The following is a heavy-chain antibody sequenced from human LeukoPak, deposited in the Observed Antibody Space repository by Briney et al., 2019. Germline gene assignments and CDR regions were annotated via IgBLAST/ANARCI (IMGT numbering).Heavy chain of an antibody. J-gene: IGHJ4*02. CDR1: GFTFSSYG. Sequence: PGRSLRLSCAASGFTFSSYGMHWVRQAPGKGLEWVAVIWYDGSNKYYADSVKGRFTISRDNSKNTLYLQMNSLRAEDTAVYYCARDALSGSYSNYFDYWGQGTLVTVPS. D-gene: IGHD1-26*01. CDR2: IWYDGSNK. CDR3: ARDALSGSYSNYFDY. V-gene: IGHV3-33*01.